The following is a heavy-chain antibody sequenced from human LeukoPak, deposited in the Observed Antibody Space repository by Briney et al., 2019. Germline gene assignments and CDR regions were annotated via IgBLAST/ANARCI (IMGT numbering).Heavy chain of an antibody. Sequence: SETLSLTCTVSGDSISSSYWSWIRQPPGQGLEWIGNIYFTGSTTYNPSLKSRVTMSVDTSKNQFSLKLSSVTTADTAVYYCARLDSGYGKYYFDYWGQGTLVTVSS. J-gene: IGHJ4*02. D-gene: IGHD5-12*01. CDR3: ARLDSGYGKYYFDY. CDR2: IYFTGST. CDR1: GDSISSSY. V-gene: IGHV4-59*01.